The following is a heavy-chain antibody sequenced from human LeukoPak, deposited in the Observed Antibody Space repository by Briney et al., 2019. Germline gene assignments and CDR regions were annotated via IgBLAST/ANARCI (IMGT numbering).Heavy chain of an antibody. CDR2: ISSSGIT. Sequence: GGSLRLSCAASGFTVSSNYMSWVRQAPGKGLEWISVISSSGITDAADSVKGRFTISRYNSKNMVCLQMNSLRAEDTAVYYCARGGDSSGSIRSAFDIWGQGTMVTVSS. CDR3: ARGGDSSGSIRSAFDI. J-gene: IGHJ3*02. D-gene: IGHD3-22*01. CDR1: GFTVSSNY. V-gene: IGHV3-53*01.